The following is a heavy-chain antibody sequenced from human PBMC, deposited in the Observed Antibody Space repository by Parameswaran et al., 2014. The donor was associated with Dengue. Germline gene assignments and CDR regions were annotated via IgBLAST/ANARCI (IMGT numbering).Heavy chain of an antibody. CDR2: IIPIFGTA. J-gene: IGHJ6*02. D-gene: IGHD4-11*01. V-gene: IGHV1-69*06. CDR3: ARDVHFYSLYSNYENYYYYYGMDV. Sequence: WVRQAPGQGLEWMGGIIPIFGTANYAQKFQGRVTITADKSTSTAYMELSSLRSEDTAVYYCARDVHFYSLYSNYENYYYYYGMDVWAKGPRSPSP.